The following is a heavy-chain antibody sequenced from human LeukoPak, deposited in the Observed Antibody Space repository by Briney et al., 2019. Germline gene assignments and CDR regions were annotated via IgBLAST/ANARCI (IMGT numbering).Heavy chain of an antibody. V-gene: IGHV3-15*01. CDR1: GFTFSNAW. J-gene: IGHJ4*02. D-gene: IGHD3-16*01. Sequence: GGSLRLSCAASGFTFSNAWMSWVRQAPGKGLEWVDRIKSKIDGGTTDYAAPVKGRFTISRDDSKNTLYLQMNSLKTEDTAVYYCTTDGGRKSRPYHFDYWGQGTLVTVSS. CDR3: TTDGGRKSRPYHFDY. CDR2: IKSKIDGGTT.